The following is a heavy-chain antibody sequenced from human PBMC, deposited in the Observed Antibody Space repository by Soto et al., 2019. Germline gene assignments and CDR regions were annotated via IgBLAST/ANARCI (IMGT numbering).Heavy chain of an antibody. CDR3: ARDLSESGMGIAPYYYYYGMDV. V-gene: IGHV4-31*03. CDR1: GGSISSGGYY. J-gene: IGHJ6*02. CDR2: IYYSGST. Sequence: SETLSLTCTVSGGSISSGGYYWSWIRQHPGKGLEWIGYIYYSGSTYYNPSLKSRVTISVDTSKNQFSLKLSSVTAADTAVYYCARDLSESGMGIAPYYYYYGMDVWGQGTTVTVSS. D-gene: IGHD6-13*01.